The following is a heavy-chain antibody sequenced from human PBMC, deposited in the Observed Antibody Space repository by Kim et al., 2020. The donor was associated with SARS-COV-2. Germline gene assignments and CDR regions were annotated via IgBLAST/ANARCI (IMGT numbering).Heavy chain of an antibody. D-gene: IGHD3-9*01. J-gene: IGHJ4*02. V-gene: IGHV5-51*01. Sequence: RYSPACQGQVTISADKSISTAYLQWSSLKASDTAMYYCARQVTTGYPIDYWGQGTLVTVSS. CDR3: ARQVTTGYPIDY.